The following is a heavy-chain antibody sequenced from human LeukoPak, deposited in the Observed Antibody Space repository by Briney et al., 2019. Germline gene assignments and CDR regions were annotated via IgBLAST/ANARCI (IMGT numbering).Heavy chain of an antibody. J-gene: IGHJ4*02. CDR1: GFTFSSYA. V-gene: IGHV3-23*01. CDR2: ISGNGGST. Sequence: GGSLRLSCAASGFTFSSYAMSWVRQAPGKGLEWVSAISGNGGSTYYADSVKGRFTISRDNSKNTLSLQMNSLRAEDTAVYYCAKDISEARDYFDYWGQGALVTVSS. CDR3: AKDISEARDYFDY.